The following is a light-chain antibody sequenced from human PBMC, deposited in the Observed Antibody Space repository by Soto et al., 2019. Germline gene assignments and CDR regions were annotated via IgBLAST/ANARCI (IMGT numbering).Light chain of an antibody. CDR1: QSVGSNS. CDR2: GAS. CDR3: HQYVKSPRA. Sequence: PGARATLSCRASQSVGSNSLAWYQQKPGQTPRLLIYGASNRATGVPDRFSGSGSGTDFTLTISRLEPEDFAVYYCHQYVKSPRAFGQGTRVEIK. V-gene: IGKV3-20*01. J-gene: IGKJ1*01.